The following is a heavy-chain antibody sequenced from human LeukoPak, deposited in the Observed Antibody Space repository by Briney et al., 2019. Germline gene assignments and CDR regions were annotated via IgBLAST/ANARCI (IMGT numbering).Heavy chain of an antibody. D-gene: IGHD3-10*02. J-gene: IGHJ6*02. CDR1: DGSISSAGYY. CDR3: ARQQSFYYVDADYFHGMDV. Sequence: PSQTLSLTCTVSDGSISSAGYYWNWIRQHPGKGLEWIGYISYTGSTYYNPSLKSRVTISVDTSRNQFSLELTSVTAADTAVFYCARQQSFYYVDADYFHGMDVWGQGTTVTVSS. CDR2: ISYTGST. V-gene: IGHV4-31*03.